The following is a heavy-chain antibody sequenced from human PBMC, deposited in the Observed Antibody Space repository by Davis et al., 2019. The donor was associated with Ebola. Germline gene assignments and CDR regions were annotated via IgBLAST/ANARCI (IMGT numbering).Heavy chain of an antibody. CDR3: ARMGKSYYDSLLDY. CDR2: IYPGDSDT. Sequence: GESLNISCKGSGYSSTSYWIAWVRQMPGKGLEWMGIIYPGDSDTRYSQPFRGQVTISADKSFSTAYLQWSGLKAPETAMYYCARMGKSYYDSLLDYWGQGTLVTVSS. D-gene: IGHD3-10*01. V-gene: IGHV5-51*01. J-gene: IGHJ4*02. CDR1: GYSSTSYW.